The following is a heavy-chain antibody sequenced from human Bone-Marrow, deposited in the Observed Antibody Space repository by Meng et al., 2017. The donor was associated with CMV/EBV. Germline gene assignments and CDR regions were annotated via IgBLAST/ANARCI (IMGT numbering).Heavy chain of an antibody. CDR3: AREPAAIQSGSFFDY. D-gene: IGHD2-2*01. V-gene: IGHV1-18*01. CDR2: ISAYNGNT. J-gene: IGHJ4*02. CDR1: GYTFTSYG. Sequence: ASVKVSCKASGYTFTSYGISWVRQAPGQGLEWMGWISAYNGNTNYAQKLQGRVTMTTDTSTSTAYMELRSPRSEDTAVYYCAREPAAIQSGSFFDYWGQGTLVTVSS.